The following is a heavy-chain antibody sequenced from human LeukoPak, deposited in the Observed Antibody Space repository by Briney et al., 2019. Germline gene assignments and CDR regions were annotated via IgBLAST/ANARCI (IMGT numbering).Heavy chain of an antibody. J-gene: IGHJ6*03. V-gene: IGHV3-21*01. Sequence: GGSLRLSCAASGFTFSSYSMNWVRQAPGKGLEWVSSISSSSSYIYYADSVKGRFTISRDNAKNSLYLQMNSLRAEDTAVYYCARGSDSITIFGVVSYYIDVWGKGTTVTVSS. CDR1: GFTFSSYS. CDR3: ARGSDSITIFGVVSYYIDV. CDR2: ISSSSSYI. D-gene: IGHD3-3*01.